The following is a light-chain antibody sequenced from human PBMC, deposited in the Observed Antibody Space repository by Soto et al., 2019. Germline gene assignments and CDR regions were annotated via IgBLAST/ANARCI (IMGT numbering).Light chain of an antibody. Sequence: QSVLTQPASVSGSPGPSITISCTGTSSDVGSYNLVSWYQQHPGKAPKLMIYEGSKRPSGVSNRFSGSKSGNTASLTISGLQAEDEADYYCCSYAGSSNVVFGGGTKLTVL. J-gene: IGLJ2*01. CDR3: CSYAGSSNVV. CDR1: SSDVGSYNL. V-gene: IGLV2-23*01. CDR2: EGS.